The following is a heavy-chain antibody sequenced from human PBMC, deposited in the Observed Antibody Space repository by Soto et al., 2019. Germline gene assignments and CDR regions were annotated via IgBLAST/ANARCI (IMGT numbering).Heavy chain of an antibody. V-gene: IGHV4-4*02. CDR2: IYHSGST. D-gene: IGHD1-20*01. CDR3: ARPPRGIYGFDI. CDR1: GGSISSSNW. J-gene: IGHJ3*02. Sequence: QVQLQESGPGLVKPSGTLSLTCAVSGGSISSSNWWSWVRQPPGKGLEWIGEIYHSGSTNYNPSLQRRFTRSVDKSKNQFSLKLSSVSAADTAVYYCARPPRGIYGFDIWGQGTMVTVSS.